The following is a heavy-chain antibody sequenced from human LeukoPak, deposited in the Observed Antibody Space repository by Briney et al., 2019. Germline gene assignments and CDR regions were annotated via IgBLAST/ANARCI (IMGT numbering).Heavy chain of an antibody. CDR3: AVGPNGDYLGAFDF. V-gene: IGHV3-23*01. D-gene: IGHD4-17*01. J-gene: IGHJ3*01. Sequence: GGSLTLSCAGSGFTFSNYGMTWVRQAPGQGLEWVSAISRRGGTTRYAESVKGGFTVSRDNSKNTLYLEMTSLRAEDAAVYFCAVGPNGDYLGAFDFWGQGTLVTVSS. CDR2: ISRRGGTT. CDR1: GFTFSNYG.